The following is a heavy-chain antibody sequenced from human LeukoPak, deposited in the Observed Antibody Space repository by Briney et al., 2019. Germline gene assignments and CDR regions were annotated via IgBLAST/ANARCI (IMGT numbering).Heavy chain of an antibody. D-gene: IGHD3-22*01. V-gene: IGHV3-23*01. CDR3: AKDSDYYYAYVTGL. Sequence: GGSLRLSCAASGFTFSSYAMGWVRQAPGKGLEWVSDISGSGGSTYYADSVKGRFTISRDNSKNTLYLQMNSLRAEDTAVYYCAKDSDYYYAYVTGLWGQGTLVTVSS. J-gene: IGHJ4*02. CDR2: ISGSGGST. CDR1: GFTFSSYA.